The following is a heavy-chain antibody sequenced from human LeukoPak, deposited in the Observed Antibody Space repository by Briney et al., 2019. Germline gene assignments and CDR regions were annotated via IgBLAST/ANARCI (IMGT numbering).Heavy chain of an antibody. V-gene: IGHV4-39*01. CDR3: ARPRYYYGSGSYSAADV. CDR1: GGSISSSSYY. D-gene: IGHD3-10*01. Sequence: SETLSLTCTVSGGSISSSSYYWGWLRQPPGKGLEWIGSIYYSGSTYYNPSLKSRVTISVDTSKNQFSLKLSSVTAADTAVYYCARPRYYYGSGSYSAADVWGQGTTVTVSS. CDR2: IYYSGST. J-gene: IGHJ6*02.